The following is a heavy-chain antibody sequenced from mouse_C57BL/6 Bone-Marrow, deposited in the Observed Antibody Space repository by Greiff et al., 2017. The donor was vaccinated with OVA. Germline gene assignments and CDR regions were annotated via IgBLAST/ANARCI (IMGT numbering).Heavy chain of an antibody. Sequence: QVQLQQSGAELAKPGASVKLSCKASGYTFTSYWMHWVKQRPGQGLEWIGYINPSSGYTKYNQKFKDKATLTADKSSSTAYMQLSSLTYEDSAVDYCARPYGSSYGYFDVWGTGTTVTVSS. CDR3: ARPYGSSYGYFDV. D-gene: IGHD1-1*01. CDR2: INPSSGYT. CDR1: GYTFTSYW. V-gene: IGHV1-7*01. J-gene: IGHJ1*03.